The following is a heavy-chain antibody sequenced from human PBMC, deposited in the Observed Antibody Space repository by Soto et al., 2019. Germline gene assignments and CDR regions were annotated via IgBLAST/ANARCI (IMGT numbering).Heavy chain of an antibody. CDR2: IIPILSIT. V-gene: IGHV1-69*02. CDR1: GGTFSSYT. Sequence: QVQLVQSGAEEKKPGSSVKVSCKASGGTFSSYTINWVRQAPGQGLEWMGRIIPILSITNYGQQFQGRVTITADRSMRTAYMELSSLTFEDMAVYYCATTPTYCSSSSCQAWFDPWGQGTLVTVSS. J-gene: IGHJ5*02. D-gene: IGHD2-2*01. CDR3: ATTPTYCSSSSCQAWFDP.